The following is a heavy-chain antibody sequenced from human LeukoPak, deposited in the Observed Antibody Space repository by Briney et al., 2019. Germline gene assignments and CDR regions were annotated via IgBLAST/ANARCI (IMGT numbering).Heavy chain of an antibody. CDR2: ISSSSSYI. CDR1: GFTFSSYS. Sequence: GGSLRLSCAASGFTFSSYSMNWVRQAPGKGLEWVSSISSSSSYIYYADSVKGRFTISRDNAKNSLYLQMNSLRAEDTAVYYCAREFLGYSSSWYLVGSNFDYWGQGTLVTVSS. V-gene: IGHV3-21*01. CDR3: AREFLGYSSSWYLVGSNFDY. D-gene: IGHD6-13*01. J-gene: IGHJ4*02.